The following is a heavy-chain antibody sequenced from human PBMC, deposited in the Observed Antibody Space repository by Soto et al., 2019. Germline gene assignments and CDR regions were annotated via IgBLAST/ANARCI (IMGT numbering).Heavy chain of an antibody. CDR2: IITILGIA. J-gene: IGHJ4*02. D-gene: IGHD3-22*01. CDR1: GGTFSSYT. Sequence: QVQLVQSGAEAKKPGSSVKVSCKAYGGTFSSYTISWVRQAPGQGRGWIGRIITILGIANYEQKVQGTVTTTADKSTSTAYMELCSLRSEDTGVYYCARRQDSSDYWGQGTLVTVSS. CDR3: ARRQDSSDY. V-gene: IGHV1-69*02.